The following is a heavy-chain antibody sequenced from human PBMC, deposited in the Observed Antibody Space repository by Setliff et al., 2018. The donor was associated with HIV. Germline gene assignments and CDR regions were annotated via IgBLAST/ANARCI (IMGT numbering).Heavy chain of an antibody. Sequence: VSGPTLVNPTQTLTLTCTFSGFSLSTSGVGVGWIRQPPGKALEWLALIFWDGDKRYNPSLKSRLTLTKDTSKNQVVLTMTNMDPLDTATYFCARYNFRRGYWDYFDYWGQGTQVTVSS. D-gene: IGHD3-3*01. J-gene: IGHJ4*02. CDR1: GFSLSTSGVG. V-gene: IGHV2-5*02. CDR2: IFWDGDK. CDR3: ARYNFRRGYWDYFDY.